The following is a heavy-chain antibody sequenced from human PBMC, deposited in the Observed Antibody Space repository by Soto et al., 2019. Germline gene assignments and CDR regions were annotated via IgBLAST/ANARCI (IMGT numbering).Heavy chain of an antibody. J-gene: IGHJ6*02. CDR2: IYCDDDK. D-gene: IGHD1-1*01. V-gene: IGHV2-5*02. Sequence: SGPTVVNPTQILTLTYTFSGFSLITREVGVGWIRQPPGKALEWLALIYCDDDKRYRPSLKSRLTITKDTSKNQVVLIMANMDPVDTATYYCAHRGPPTDLEGQFCPYYYYYRLDVWGQGT. CDR3: AHRGPPTDLEGQFCPYYYYYRLDV. CDR1: GFSLITREVG.